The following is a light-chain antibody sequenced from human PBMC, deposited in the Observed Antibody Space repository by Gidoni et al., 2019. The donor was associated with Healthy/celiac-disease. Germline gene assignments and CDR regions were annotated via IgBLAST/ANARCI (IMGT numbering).Light chain of an antibody. J-gene: IGKJ2*01. V-gene: IGKV1-39*01. CDR1: QRISRY. CDR2: AAS. CDR3: QQSYSTPPYT. Sequence: DIQVTQSPFSLSASVGDRVTITCRASQRISRYLNWYQQKPGKAPRLLIYAASSLQSGVPSRFSGSGSGTDFILTISSLQHEDFATYYCQQSYSTPPYTFXQXTKLEI.